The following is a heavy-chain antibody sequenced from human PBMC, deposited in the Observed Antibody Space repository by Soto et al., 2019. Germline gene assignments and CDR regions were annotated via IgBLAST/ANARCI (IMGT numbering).Heavy chain of an antibody. D-gene: IGHD2-15*01. V-gene: IGHV3-30-3*01. CDR3: AREAAATRSLWEKVRPNWFDP. CDR1: GFTFSSYA. J-gene: IGHJ5*02. Sequence: GGSLRLSCAASGFTFSSYAMHWVRQAPGKGLEWVAVISYDGSNKYYADSVKGRFTISRDNSKNTLYLQMNSLRAEDTAGYYCAREAAATRSLWEKVRPNWFDPWGQGTLVTVSS. CDR2: ISYDGSNK.